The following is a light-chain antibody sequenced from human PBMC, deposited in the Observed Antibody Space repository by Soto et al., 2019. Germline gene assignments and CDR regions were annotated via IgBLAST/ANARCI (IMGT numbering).Light chain of an antibody. V-gene: IGKV3-15*01. Sequence: VMTQFPATLSVSPGARVTLSCRASQSVGNSLAWYRQKPGQPPRLLVYGASTRATGIPARISGSGSGTEFTLTITSLQSEDFAFYYCLQYNKWPPWTFGQGTKVDIK. CDR3: LQYNKWPPWT. CDR2: GAS. J-gene: IGKJ1*01. CDR1: QSVGNS.